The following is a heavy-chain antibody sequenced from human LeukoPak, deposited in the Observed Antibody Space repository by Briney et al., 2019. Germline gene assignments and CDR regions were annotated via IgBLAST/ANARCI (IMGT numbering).Heavy chain of an antibody. V-gene: IGHV3-33*08. D-gene: IGHD2-21*01. CDR1: GFTFTSYG. CDR2: IWYDGSHK. J-gene: IGHJ4*02. CDR3: GRGIPIPATHLIDS. Sequence: GGSLRLSCAASGFTFTSYGMHWVRQAPGKGLEWVAMIWYDGSHKKYADSVEGRFSISRDTSKNTLYLQMNSLRADDTAVYYCGRGIPIPATHLIDSGGQGSWVTVSS.